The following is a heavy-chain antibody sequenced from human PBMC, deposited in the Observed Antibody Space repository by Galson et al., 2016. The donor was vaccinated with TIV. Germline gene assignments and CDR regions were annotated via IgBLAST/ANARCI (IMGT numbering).Heavy chain of an antibody. CDR1: GDSLSDLS. J-gene: IGHJ4*02. CDR2: FDPGQHKK. V-gene: IGHV1-24*01. Sequence: SVKVSCKVSGDSLSDLSMHWVRQAPGKGLEWMGGFDPGQHKKIYAQKLQGRVTLTEDTSTDTAFLELSSLSFEDTAVYYCASVAWLPGLSLDNWGQGTLVIVSS. CDR3: ASVAWLPGLSLDN. D-gene: IGHD2/OR15-2a*01.